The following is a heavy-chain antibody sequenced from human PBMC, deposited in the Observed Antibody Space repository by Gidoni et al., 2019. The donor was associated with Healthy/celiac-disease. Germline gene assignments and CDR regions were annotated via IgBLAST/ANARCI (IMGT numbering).Heavy chain of an antibody. V-gene: IGHV3-30*18. J-gene: IGHJ3*02. CDR3: ANVIVGATTNDAFDI. CDR2: ISYDGKNK. D-gene: IGHD1-26*01. Sequence: QVQLVESGGGVVKPGRSLRLSCAASGFTFRSYGMHWVRQAPGKWLEWVAGISYDGKNKYYADCVKGRFTISRDNSKNTLYLQMNSLRAEDTAVYYCANVIVGATTNDAFDIWGQGTMVTVSS. CDR1: GFTFRSYG.